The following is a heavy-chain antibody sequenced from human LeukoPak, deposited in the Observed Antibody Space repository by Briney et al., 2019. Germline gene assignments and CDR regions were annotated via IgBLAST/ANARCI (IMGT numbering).Heavy chain of an antibody. CDR3: ARLRGDYHDSSGYYYYFDY. CDR2: IYPGDSDT. V-gene: IGHV5-51*01. CDR1: GYSFTSYW. J-gene: IGHJ4*02. D-gene: IGHD3-22*01. Sequence: GESLKISCKGSGYSFTSYWIGWVRQMPGKGLGWMGIIYPGDSDTRYSPSCQGQVTISADKSISTAYLQWSSLKASDTAMYYCARLRGDYHDSSGYYYYFDYWGQGTLVTVSS.